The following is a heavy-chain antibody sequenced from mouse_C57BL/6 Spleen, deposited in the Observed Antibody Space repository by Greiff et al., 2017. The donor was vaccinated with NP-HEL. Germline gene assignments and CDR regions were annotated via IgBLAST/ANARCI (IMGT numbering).Heavy chain of an antibody. J-gene: IGHJ2*01. V-gene: IGHV1-42*01. CDR2: INPSTGGT. CDR3: ARPIFDY. Sequence: VHVKQSGPELVKPGASVKISCKASGYSFTGYYMNWVKQSPEKSLEWIGEINPSTGGTTYNQKFKAKATLTVDKSSRPAYMQLKSLTSEDSAGYYCARPIFDYWGQGTTLTVSS. CDR1: GYSFTGYY.